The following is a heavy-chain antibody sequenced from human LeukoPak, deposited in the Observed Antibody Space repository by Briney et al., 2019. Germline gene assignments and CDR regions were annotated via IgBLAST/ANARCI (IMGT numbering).Heavy chain of an antibody. CDR1: GGSISSYY. CDR2: IYYSGST. CDR3: ASSHFWSGYPYGWFDP. V-gene: IGHV4-59*08. Sequence: SETLSLTCTVSGGSISSYYWSWIRQPPGKRLEWIGYIYYSGSTNYNPSLKSRVTISVDTSKNQFSLKLSSVTAADTAVYYCASSHFWSGYPYGWFDPWGQGTLVTVSS. J-gene: IGHJ5*02. D-gene: IGHD3-3*02.